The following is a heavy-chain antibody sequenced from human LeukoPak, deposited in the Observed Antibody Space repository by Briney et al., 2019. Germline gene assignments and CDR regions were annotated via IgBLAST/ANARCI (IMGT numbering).Heavy chain of an antibody. J-gene: IGHJ4*02. Sequence: SVKVSCKASGGTFSSYAISWVRQAPGQGLEWMGGIIPIFGTANYAQKFQGRVTINTDESTSTAYMELSSLRSEDTAVYYCASGGYCSGGSCYVGSSPAGELFDYWGQGTLVTVSS. CDR3: ASGGYCSGGSCYVGSSPAGELFDY. CDR2: IIPIFGTA. D-gene: IGHD2-15*01. V-gene: IGHV1-69*05. CDR1: GGTFSSYA.